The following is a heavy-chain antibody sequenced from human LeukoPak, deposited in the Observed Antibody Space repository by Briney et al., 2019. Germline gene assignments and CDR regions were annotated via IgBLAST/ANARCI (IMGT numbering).Heavy chain of an antibody. Sequence: ASVKVSCKASGYTFTSYGISWVRQAPGQGLEWMGWISAYNGNTNYAQKLQGRVTMTTDTSTSTAYMELRSLRSDDTAVYYCARAALLWFGELPGEFVYWGQGTLVTVSS. CDR2: ISAYNGNT. CDR1: GYTFTSYG. V-gene: IGHV1-18*01. D-gene: IGHD3-10*01. CDR3: ARAALLWFGELPGEFVY. J-gene: IGHJ4*02.